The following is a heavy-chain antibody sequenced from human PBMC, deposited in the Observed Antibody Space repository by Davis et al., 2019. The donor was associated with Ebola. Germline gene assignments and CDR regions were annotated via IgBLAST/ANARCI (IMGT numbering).Heavy chain of an antibody. CDR2: IYYSGST. CDR1: GGSISGYY. CDR3: ARGIRGYGNRVYYYYGMDV. D-gene: IGHD5-18*01. V-gene: IGHV4-59*12. J-gene: IGHJ6*02. Sequence: GSLRLSCTVSGGSISGYYWSWIRQPPGKGLEWIGYIYYSGSTNYNPSLKSRVTISVDTSKNQFSLKLSSVTAADTAVYYCARGIRGYGNRVYYYYGMDVWGQGTTVTVSS.